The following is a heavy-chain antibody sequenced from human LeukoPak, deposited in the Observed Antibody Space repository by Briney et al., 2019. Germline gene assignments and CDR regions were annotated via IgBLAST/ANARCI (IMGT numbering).Heavy chain of an antibody. Sequence: GASVKVSCKASGYTFTGYYMHWVRQAPGQGLEWMGWINPNSDGTNYAQKFQGRVTMTRDTSISTANMELSRLRSDDTAVYYCAREGIAEMAKNYWGQGTLVTVSS. J-gene: IGHJ4*02. CDR2: INPNSDGT. CDR1: GYTFTGYY. CDR3: AREGIAEMAKNY. D-gene: IGHD5-24*01. V-gene: IGHV1-2*02.